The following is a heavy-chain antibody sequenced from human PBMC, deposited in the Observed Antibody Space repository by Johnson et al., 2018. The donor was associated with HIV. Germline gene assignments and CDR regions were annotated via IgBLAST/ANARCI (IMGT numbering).Heavy chain of an antibody. V-gene: IGHV3-33*06. CDR3: AKGGSYSDEWAFDI. CDR1: RFTFSSYG. D-gene: IGHD1-26*01. CDR2: IWYDGSNK. Sequence: VQLVESGGGVVQPGRSLRLSCAASRFTFSSYGMHWVRQAPGKGLKWVAVIWYDGSNKYYADSVKGRFTISRDNSKNTLYLQMNSLRAEDTAVYYCAKGGSYSDEWAFDIWGQGTMVTISS. J-gene: IGHJ3*02.